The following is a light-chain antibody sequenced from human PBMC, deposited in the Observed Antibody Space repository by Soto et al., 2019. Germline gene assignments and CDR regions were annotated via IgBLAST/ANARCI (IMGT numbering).Light chain of an antibody. Sequence: QSALTQPRSVSGSPGQSVTISCTGTSGDVGGYNFVSWYQQHPGKAPTLMIFDVSQRPSGVPDRFSGSKSGNTASLTISGRQADDEAGYYCYSYGGSYTWVFGGGTKLTVL. CDR1: SGDVGGYNF. CDR2: DVS. J-gene: IGLJ3*02. CDR3: YSYGGSYTWV. V-gene: IGLV2-11*01.